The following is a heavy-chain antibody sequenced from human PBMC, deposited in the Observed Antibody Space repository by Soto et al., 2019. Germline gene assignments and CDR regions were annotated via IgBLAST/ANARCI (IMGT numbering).Heavy chain of an antibody. Sequence: SETLSLTCSVSGYSISSGFYWDWIRQPPGKGLEWIWSIYQMRNTYYNPPQNGRITISLDTSKNQSSLGLTTVTAADTADYYCGRGEFRALLADGLHNWGQGPLLTVSS. CDR1: GYSISSGFY. CDR2: IYQMRNT. J-gene: IGHJ4*02. D-gene: IGHD3-10*01. CDR3: GRGEFRALLADGLHN. V-gene: IGHV4-38-2*02.